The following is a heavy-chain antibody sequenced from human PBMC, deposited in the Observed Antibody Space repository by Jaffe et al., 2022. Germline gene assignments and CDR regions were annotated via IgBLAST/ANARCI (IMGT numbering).Heavy chain of an antibody. CDR1: GFTFSSYW. CDR2: IKQDGSEK. J-gene: IGHJ4*02. Sequence: EVQLVESGGGLVQPGGSLRLSCAASGFTFSSYWMSWVRQAPGKGLEWVANIKQDGSEKYYVDSVKGRFTISRDNAKNSLYLQMNSLRAEDTAVYYCAREREFETGYSPGSVFDYWGQGTLVTVSS. CDR3: AREREFETGYSPGSVFDY. V-gene: IGHV3-7*05. D-gene: IGHD3-9*01.